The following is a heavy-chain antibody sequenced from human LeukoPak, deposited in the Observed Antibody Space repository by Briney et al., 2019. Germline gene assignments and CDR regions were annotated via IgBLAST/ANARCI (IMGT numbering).Heavy chain of an antibody. CDR1: GFTFSSYS. CDR2: ISSSSSTI. CDR3: ARDFAADY. J-gene: IGHJ4*02. V-gene: IGHV3-48*01. D-gene: IGHD3-3*01. Sequence: GGSPRLSCAASGFTFSSYSMNWVRQAPGKGLEWVSYISSSSSTIYYADSVKGRFTISRDNAKNSLYLQMNSLRAEDTAVYYCARDFAADYWGQGTLVTVSS.